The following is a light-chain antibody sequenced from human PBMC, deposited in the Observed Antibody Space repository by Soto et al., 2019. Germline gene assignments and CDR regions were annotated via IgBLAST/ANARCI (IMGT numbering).Light chain of an antibody. CDR1: QGISSY. Sequence: AIRMTQSPSSFSASTGDRVTITCRASQGISSYLAWYQQKPGKAPKLLIYAASTLQSRVPSRFSGSGSGTDFTLTFSCLQSEDFATYYYQQYYSYPHTFGQGTKVEIK. V-gene: IGKV1-8*01. J-gene: IGKJ1*01. CDR3: QQYYSYPHT. CDR2: AAS.